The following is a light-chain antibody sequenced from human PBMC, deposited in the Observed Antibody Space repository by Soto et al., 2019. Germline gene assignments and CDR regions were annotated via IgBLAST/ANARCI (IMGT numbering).Light chain of an antibody. CDR2: DVS. Sequence: CELTQPASVSGSPGQSITISCTGTSSDVGGYNYVSWYQQHPGKAPKLMIYDVSNRPSGVSNRFSGSKSGNTASLTISGLQAEDEADYYCSSYTSSSTLNVVFGGGSKVTVL. J-gene: IGLJ2*01. CDR3: SSYTSSSTLNVV. CDR1: SSDVGGYNY. V-gene: IGLV2-14*01.